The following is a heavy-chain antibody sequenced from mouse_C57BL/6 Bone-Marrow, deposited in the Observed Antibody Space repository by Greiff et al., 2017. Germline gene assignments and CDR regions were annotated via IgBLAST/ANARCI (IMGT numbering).Heavy chain of an antibody. J-gene: IGHJ1*03. CDR2: INPNNGGT. D-gene: IGHD2-3*01. Sequence: EVQLQQSGPELVKPGASVKISCKASGYTFTDYYMNWVKQSHGKSLEWIGDINPNNGGTSYNQKFKGKATLTVDKSSSTAYMELRSLTSEDSAVYYCARGDGYPHWYFDVWGTGTTVTVSS. CDR3: ARGDGYPHWYFDV. V-gene: IGHV1-26*01. CDR1: GYTFTDYY.